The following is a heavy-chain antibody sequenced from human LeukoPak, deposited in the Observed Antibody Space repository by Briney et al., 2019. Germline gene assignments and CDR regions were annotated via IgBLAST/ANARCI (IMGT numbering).Heavy chain of an antibody. CDR2: ISSSSSYI. J-gene: IGHJ4*02. V-gene: IGHV3-21*01. Sequence: GGSLRLSCAASGFTFSSYSMNWVRQAPGKGLEWVSSISSSSSYIYYADSVKGRFTISRDNAKNSLYLQMNSLRAEDTAVYYCARDSMAHWGGFDYWGQGTLVTVSS. D-gene: IGHD7-27*01. CDR3: ARDSMAHWGGFDY. CDR1: GFTFSSYS.